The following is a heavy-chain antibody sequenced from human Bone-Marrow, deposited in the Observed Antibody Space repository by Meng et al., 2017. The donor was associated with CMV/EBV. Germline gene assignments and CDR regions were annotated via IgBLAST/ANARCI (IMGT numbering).Heavy chain of an antibody. J-gene: IGHJ6*02. D-gene: IGHD6-6*01. CDR3: ARLYSSSSGKGMDV. Sequence: GESLKISCAASGFTFSSYAMHWVRQAPGKGLEWVSYISTSGSTIYHADSVKGRFTISRDNAKNSLYLQMNSLRAEDTAIYYCARLYSSSSGKGMDVWGQGTTVTVSS. CDR1: GFTFSSYA. V-gene: IGHV3-48*03. CDR2: ISTSGSTI.